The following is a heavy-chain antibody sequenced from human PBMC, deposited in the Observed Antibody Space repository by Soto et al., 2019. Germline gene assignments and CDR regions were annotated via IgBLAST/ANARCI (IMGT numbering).Heavy chain of an antibody. CDR2: IWYDGSNK. D-gene: IGHD3-10*01. CDR3: ARDVSGSDYMDV. J-gene: IGHJ6*03. Sequence: GXSLILSFAASGFSFSSYGMHWGRQAPGKGLEWVAVIWYDGSNKYYADSVKGRFTISRDNSKNTVYLQMNSLRAEDTAVYYCARDVSGSDYMDVWGKGTTVTVSS. CDR1: GFSFSSYG. V-gene: IGHV3-33*01.